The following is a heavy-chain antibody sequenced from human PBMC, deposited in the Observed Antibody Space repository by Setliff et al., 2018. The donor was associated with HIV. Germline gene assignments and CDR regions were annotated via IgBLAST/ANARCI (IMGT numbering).Heavy chain of an antibody. CDR1: GGTFSNYG. CDR3: ARDQPTVYYTSWYDSGEYNWFDP. CDR2: IIPIFGTA. V-gene: IGHV1-69*13. J-gene: IGHJ5*02. Sequence: ASVKVSCKAYGGTFSNYGISWVRQAPGQGLEWMGGIIPIFGTANYAQKFQGRVTITADASTGTAYMELSSLSSEDTAVYYCARDQPTVYYTSWYDSGEYNWFDPWGQGTLVTVSS. D-gene: IGHD6-13*01.